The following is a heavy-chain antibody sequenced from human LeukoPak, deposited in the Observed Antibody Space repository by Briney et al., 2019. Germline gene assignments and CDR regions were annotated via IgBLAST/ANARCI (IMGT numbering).Heavy chain of an antibody. V-gene: IGHV4-34*01. CDR2: INHSGST. CDR3: AIRYGWFDP. J-gene: IGHJ5*02. Sequence: LSETLSLTCAVYGGSFSGYYWSWIRQPPGKRLEWIGEINHSGSTNYNPSLKSRVTISVDTSKDQFSLKLSSVTAADTAVYYCAIRYGWFDPWGQGTLVTVSS. D-gene: IGHD4-17*01. CDR1: GGSFSGYY.